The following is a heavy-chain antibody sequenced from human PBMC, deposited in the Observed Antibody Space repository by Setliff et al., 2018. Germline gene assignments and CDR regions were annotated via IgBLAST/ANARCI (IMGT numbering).Heavy chain of an antibody. V-gene: IGHV4-4*07. CDR3: ARDRGSNNSPEDFDY. CDR1: RGPINSHY. Sequence: KPAETLSLTCTVARGPINSHYWSWIRQPAGKGLEWIGSIYADGSTNYNPSLKSRVTMSIDTSKTQFFLEVRSVTAADTAVYYCARDRGSNNSPEDFDYWGLGTLVTVSS. D-gene: IGHD1-20*01. CDR2: IYADGST. J-gene: IGHJ4*02.